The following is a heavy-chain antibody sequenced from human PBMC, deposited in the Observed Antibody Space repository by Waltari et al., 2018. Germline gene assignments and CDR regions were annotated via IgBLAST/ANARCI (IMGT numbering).Heavy chain of an antibody. CDR1: GGTFSSYA. Sequence: QVQLVQSGAEVKKPGSSVKVSCKASGGTFSSYAISWVRQAHGQGIEWMGGIIPIFGTANYAQKFQGRVTITADESTSTAYMELSSLRSEDTAVYYCARDGTIFGVVIPYYYGMDVWGQGTTVTVSS. CDR3: ARDGTIFGVVIPYYYGMDV. D-gene: IGHD3-3*01. CDR2: IIPIFGTA. J-gene: IGHJ6*02. V-gene: IGHV1-69*01.